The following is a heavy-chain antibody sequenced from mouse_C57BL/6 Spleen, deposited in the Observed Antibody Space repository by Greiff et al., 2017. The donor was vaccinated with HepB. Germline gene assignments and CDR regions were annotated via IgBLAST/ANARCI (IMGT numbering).Heavy chain of an antibody. D-gene: IGHD1-1*01. CDR2: IYPGSGST. V-gene: IGHV1-55*01. J-gene: IGHJ4*01. CDR1: GYTFTSYW. Sequence: VKLQQSGAELVKPGASVKMSCKASGYTFTSYWITWVKQRPGQGLEWIGDIYPGSGSTNYNEKFKGKATLTVDTSSSTAYMQLSSLTSEDSAVYYCARGATTVVEAMDYWGQGTSVTVSS. CDR3: ARGATTVVEAMDY.